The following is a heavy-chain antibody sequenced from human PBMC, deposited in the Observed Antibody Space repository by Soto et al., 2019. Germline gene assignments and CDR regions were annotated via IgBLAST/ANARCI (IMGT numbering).Heavy chain of an antibody. CDR3: ARENCSGGSCYSVIDYYYYGMDV. CDR1: GGTFSSYT. J-gene: IGHJ6*02. D-gene: IGHD2-15*01. Sequence: QVQLVQSGAEVKKPGSSVKVSCKASGGTFSSYTISWVRQAPGQGLEWMGRIIPILGIANYAQKFQGRVTITADKSTSTAYMKLTSLRAEDTAVYYCARENCSGGSCYSVIDYYYYGMDVWGQGTTVTVSS. CDR2: IIPILGIA. V-gene: IGHV1-69*08.